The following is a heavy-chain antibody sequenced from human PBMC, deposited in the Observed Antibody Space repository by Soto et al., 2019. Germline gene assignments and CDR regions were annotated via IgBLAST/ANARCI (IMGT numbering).Heavy chain of an antibody. Sequence: SETLSLTCTFSGFSISSGDYYWSWIRQPPGKGLEWIGYIYYSGTTYYNPSLKSRLTISLDTSKNQFSLKLSSVTAADTAVYYCARGWFGELFFGYWGQGTLVTVSS. D-gene: IGHD3-10*01. V-gene: IGHV4-30-4*01. CDR2: IYYSGTT. CDR3: ARGWFGELFFGY. J-gene: IGHJ4*02. CDR1: GFSISSGDYY.